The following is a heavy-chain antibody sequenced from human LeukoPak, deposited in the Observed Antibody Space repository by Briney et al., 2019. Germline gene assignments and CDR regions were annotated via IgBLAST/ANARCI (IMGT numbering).Heavy chain of an antibody. CDR1: GYTFTSYA. CDR3: ARTPRHCSSTSCCVDYYYYGMDV. J-gene: IGHJ6*02. CDR2: INAGNGNT. D-gene: IGHD2-2*01. V-gene: IGHV1-3*01. Sequence: ASVKVSCKASGYTFTSYAMHWVRQAPGQRLEWMGWINAGNGNTKYSQKFQGRVTITRDTSASTAYMELSSLRSEDTAVYYCARTPRHCSSTSCCVDYYYYGMDVWGQGTTVTVSS.